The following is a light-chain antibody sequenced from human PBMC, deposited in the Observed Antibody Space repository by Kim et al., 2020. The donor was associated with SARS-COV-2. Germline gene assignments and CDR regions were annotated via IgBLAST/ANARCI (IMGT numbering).Light chain of an antibody. CDR3: QAWDSSIWV. Sequence: SYELTQPPSVSVSPGRTASITCSGDKSGDKYACWYQQKPGQSPVVVIYQDSKRPSGIPERFSGSNSGNTATLTISGTQAMDEADYYCQAWDSSIWVFGGG. CDR2: QDS. V-gene: IGLV3-1*01. J-gene: IGLJ3*02. CDR1: KSGDKY.